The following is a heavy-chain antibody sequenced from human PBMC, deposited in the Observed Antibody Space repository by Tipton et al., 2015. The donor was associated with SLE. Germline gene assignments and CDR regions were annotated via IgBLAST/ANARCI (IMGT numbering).Heavy chain of an antibody. D-gene: IGHD7-27*01. Sequence: TLSLTCAVYGGSFSGYYWSWIRQPPGKGLEWIGEINHSGSTNYNPSLKSRVTISVDTSKNQFSLKLSSVTAADTAVYYCARDCWGTDWYFDLWGRGTLVTVSS. CDR2: INHSGST. CDR1: GGSFSGYY. V-gene: IGHV4-34*01. CDR3: ARDCWGTDWYFDL. J-gene: IGHJ2*01.